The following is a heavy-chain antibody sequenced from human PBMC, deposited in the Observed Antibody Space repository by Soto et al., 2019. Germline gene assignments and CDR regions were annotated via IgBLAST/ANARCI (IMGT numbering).Heavy chain of an antibody. V-gene: IGHV3-48*03. CDR3: VRFGGAAAGPGDY. D-gene: IGHD6-13*01. CDR1: EFTFSGYE. Sequence: GGSLRLSCVASEFTFSGYEMNWVRQSPGKGLEWVSYISSNGITIYYTDSVKGRFTISRDNGKKSLYLQMNSLRAEDTAIYYCVRFGGAAAGPGDYWGQGTRVTVSS. CDR2: ISSNGITI. J-gene: IGHJ4*02.